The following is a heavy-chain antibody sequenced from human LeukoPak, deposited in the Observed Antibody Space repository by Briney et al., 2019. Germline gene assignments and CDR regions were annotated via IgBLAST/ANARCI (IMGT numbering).Heavy chain of an antibody. Sequence: GGSLRLSCAASGFTLSTYSMSWVRQAPGKGLEWVSSISSSSSYIYYADSVKGRFTISRDNAKNSASLQMTSLGAADTAVYYCAREGRAEIDYWGQGTLVTVSS. D-gene: IGHD5-24*01. V-gene: IGHV3-21*01. CDR3: AREGRAEIDY. CDR1: GFTLSTYS. J-gene: IGHJ4*02. CDR2: ISSSSSYI.